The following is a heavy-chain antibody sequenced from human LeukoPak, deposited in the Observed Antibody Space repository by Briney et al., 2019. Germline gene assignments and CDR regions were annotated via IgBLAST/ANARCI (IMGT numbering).Heavy chain of an antibody. CDR1: GFTFSSYA. CDR2: ISSSSSYI. J-gene: IGHJ4*02. Sequence: SGGSLRLSCAASGFTFSSYAMSWVRQAPGKGLEWVSSISSSSSYIYYADSVKGRFTISRDNAKNSLYLQMNSLRAEDTAVYYCARRSNPPGRIDHWGQGTLVTVSS. V-gene: IGHV3-21*01. D-gene: IGHD1-14*01. CDR3: ARRSNPPGRIDH.